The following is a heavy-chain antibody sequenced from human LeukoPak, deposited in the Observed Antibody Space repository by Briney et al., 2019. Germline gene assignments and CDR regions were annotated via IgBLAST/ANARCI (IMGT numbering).Heavy chain of an antibody. J-gene: IGHJ6*02. D-gene: IGHD3-3*01. CDR3: AKDTIFGVAITYYYYGMDV. CDR1: GFTFSSYA. V-gene: IGHV3-23*01. CDR2: ISGSGGTT. Sequence: PGGSLRLSCAASGFTFSSYAMSWVRQAPGKGLEWVSGISGSGGTTHYADSVKGRFTISRDNSKNTLYLQMNSLRAEDTAVYYCAKDTIFGVAITYYYYGMDVWGQGTTVTVSS.